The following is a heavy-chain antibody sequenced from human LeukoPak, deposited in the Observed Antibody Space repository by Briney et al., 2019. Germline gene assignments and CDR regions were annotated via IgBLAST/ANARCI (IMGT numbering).Heavy chain of an antibody. V-gene: IGHV1-18*01. D-gene: IGHD6-19*01. CDR3: ARMMSIPVAGHRPLFDY. CDR2: ISAYNGNT. CDR1: GYTFTSYG. J-gene: IGHJ4*02. Sequence: GVSVKVSCKASGYTFTSYGINWVRQAPGQGLEWMGWISAYNGNTNYAQKLQDRVTMTTDTSTSTAYMELRSLRSDDTAIYYCARMMSIPVAGHRPLFDYWGQGTLVTVSS.